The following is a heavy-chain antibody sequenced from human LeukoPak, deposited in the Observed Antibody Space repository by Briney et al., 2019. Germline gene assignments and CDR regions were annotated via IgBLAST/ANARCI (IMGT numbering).Heavy chain of an antibody. CDR1: GFTFSSYG. V-gene: IGHV3-30*02. Sequence: GGSLRLSCAASGFTFSSYGMHWVRQAPGKGLEWVAFIRYDGSNKYYADSVKGRFTISRDNAKNSLYLQMNSLRAEDTAVYYCARDSKYYDFWSGYFHFDYWGQGTLVTVSS. CDR3: ARDSKYYDFWSGYFHFDY. CDR2: IRYDGSNK. J-gene: IGHJ4*02. D-gene: IGHD3-3*01.